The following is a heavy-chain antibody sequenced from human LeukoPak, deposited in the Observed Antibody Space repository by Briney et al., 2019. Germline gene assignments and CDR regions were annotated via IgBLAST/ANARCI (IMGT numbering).Heavy chain of an antibody. J-gene: IGHJ3*02. CDR1: GFTFSSYA. CDR2: IYSGGST. V-gene: IGHV3-53*01. Sequence: GGSLRLSCAASGFTFSSYAMSWVRQAPGKGLEWVSVIYSGGSTYYADSVKGRFTISRDNSKNTLYLQMNSLRAEDTAVYYCARDRSAFDIWGQGTMVTVSS. CDR3: ARDRSAFDI.